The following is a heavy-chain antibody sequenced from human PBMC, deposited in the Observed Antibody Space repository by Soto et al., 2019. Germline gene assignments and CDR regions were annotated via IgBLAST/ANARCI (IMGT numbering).Heavy chain of an antibody. CDR3: ARHYSDRSGGAFDI. CDR1: GDTFSTLP. V-gene: IGHV1-69*01. D-gene: IGHD3-22*01. J-gene: IGHJ3*02. CDR2: FIPVFDTA. Sequence: QVQLVQSGDEVKKPGSSVRVSCKASGDTFSTLPITWVRQAPGHGLEWMGLFIPVFDTATYAQKFQGRGTLTADESRSTADMELSSLRSEDSAVYYCARHYSDRSGGAFDIWGQGTMVTVS.